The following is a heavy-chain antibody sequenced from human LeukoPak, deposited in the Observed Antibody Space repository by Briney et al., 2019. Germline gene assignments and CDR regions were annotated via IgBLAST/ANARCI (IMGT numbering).Heavy chain of an antibody. CDR2: IYYSGST. CDR1: GGSISSYY. CDR3: ARVSGEDYYYYYMDV. D-gene: IGHD3-16*01. J-gene: IGHJ6*03. V-gene: IGHV4-59*01. Sequence: SETLSLTCTVSGGSISSYYWSWIRQPPGKGLEWIGYIYYSGSTNYNPSLKSRVTISVDTSKNQFSLKLSSVTAADTAVYYCARVSGEDYYYYYMDVWGKGTTVTVSS.